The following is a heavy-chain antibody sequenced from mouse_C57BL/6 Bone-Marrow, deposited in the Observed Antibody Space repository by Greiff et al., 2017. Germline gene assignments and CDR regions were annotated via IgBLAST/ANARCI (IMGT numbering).Heavy chain of an antibody. V-gene: IGHV1-7*01. CDR3: ASYDYDLAWFAY. CDR2: INPSSGYT. CDR1: GYTFTSYW. J-gene: IGHJ3*01. D-gene: IGHD2-4*01. Sequence: LQESGAELAKPGASVKLSCKASGYTFTSYWMHWVKQRPGQGLEWIGYINPSSGYTKYNQKFKDKATLTAGKSSSTAYMQLSSLTYEDSAVYYCASYDYDLAWFAYWGQGTLVTVSA.